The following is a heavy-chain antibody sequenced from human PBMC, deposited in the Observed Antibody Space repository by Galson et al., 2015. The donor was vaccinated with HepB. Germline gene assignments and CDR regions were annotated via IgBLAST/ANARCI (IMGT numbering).Heavy chain of an antibody. Sequence: SLRLSCAASGFTFSNAWMNWVRQAPGKGLEWVGRIKSKTDGGTTDYAAPVKGRFTISRDDSKNTLYLQMNSLKTEDTAVYYCTTDVEVEVWYSDWFDYWGQGTLVTVSS. J-gene: IGHJ4*02. D-gene: IGHD2-15*01. V-gene: IGHV3-15*07. CDR3: TTDVEVEVWYSDWFDY. CDR1: GFTFSNAW. CDR2: IKSKTDGGTT.